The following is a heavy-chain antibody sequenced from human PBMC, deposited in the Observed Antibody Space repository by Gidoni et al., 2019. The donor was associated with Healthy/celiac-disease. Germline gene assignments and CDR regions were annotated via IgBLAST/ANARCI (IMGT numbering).Heavy chain of an antibody. Sequence: GQGLEWMGGIIPIFGTANYAQKFQGRVTITADESTSTAYMELSSLRSEDTAVYYCARDGNHHDSSGYYYYGMDVWGQGTTVTVSS. CDR3: ARDGNHHDSSGYYYYGMDV. D-gene: IGHD3-22*01. J-gene: IGHJ6*02. CDR2: IIPIFGTA. V-gene: IGHV1-69*01.